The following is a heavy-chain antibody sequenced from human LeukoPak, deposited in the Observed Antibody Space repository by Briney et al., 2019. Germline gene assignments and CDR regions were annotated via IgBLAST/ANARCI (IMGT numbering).Heavy chain of an antibody. J-gene: IGHJ4*02. D-gene: IGHD6-19*01. CDR2: ISPRSNSI. Sequence: PGGSLRLSCTASGFTFSNYAMTWVRQAPGKGLEWISAISPRSNSIYYSDSVRGRFTVSRDNSKNTLYLQMNRLTAEDTAVYYCAKNLRTSVAAFEHWGQGTLVTVSS. CDR1: GFTFSNYA. V-gene: IGHV3-23*01. CDR3: AKNLRTSVAAFEH.